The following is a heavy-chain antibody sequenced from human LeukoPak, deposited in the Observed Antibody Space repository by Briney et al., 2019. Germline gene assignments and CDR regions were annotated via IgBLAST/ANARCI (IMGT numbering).Heavy chain of an antibody. CDR2: MSPNSGDT. Sequence: ASVKVSCKASGYTFTTHDINWVRQATGQGLEWLGWMSPNSGDTGYAQKFQGRVTMTSDSSISTAFVELSSLRSEDTAIYYCVRTPPNWGFDYWGQGTLVTVSS. V-gene: IGHV1-8*01. D-gene: IGHD3-16*01. J-gene: IGHJ4*02. CDR1: GYTFTTHD. CDR3: VRTPPNWGFDY.